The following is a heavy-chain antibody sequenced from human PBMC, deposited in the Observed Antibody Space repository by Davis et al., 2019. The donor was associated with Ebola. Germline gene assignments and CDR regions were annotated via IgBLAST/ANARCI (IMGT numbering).Heavy chain of an antibody. CDR2: IYHSGST. J-gene: IGHJ6*02. Sequence: MPSETLSLTCAVSGGSISSGGYSWSWIRQPPGKGLEWIGYIYHSGSTYYNPSLKSRVTISVDRSKNQFSLKLSSVTAADTAVYYCAAIVVVPAAIFGDYYYYGMDVWGQGTTVTVSS. V-gene: IGHV4-30-2*01. CDR1: GGSISSGGYS. D-gene: IGHD2-2*02. CDR3: AAIVVVPAAIFGDYYYYGMDV.